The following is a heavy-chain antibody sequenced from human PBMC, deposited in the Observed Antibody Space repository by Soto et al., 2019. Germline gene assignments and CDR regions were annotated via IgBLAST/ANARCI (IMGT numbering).Heavy chain of an antibody. CDR1: GGSISSGSYS. CDR2: IYYIGNP. V-gene: IGHV4-39*02. Sequence: PSETLSLTCSVSGGSISSGSYSWGWIRQPPGKGLEWIGTIYYIGNPYYTPSLKSRLTISVDTSKNQLSLKLSSVTAADTAVYYCAKDGAIAAADYFFDYWGQGSLVTVSS. CDR3: AKDGAIAAADYFFDY. J-gene: IGHJ4*02. D-gene: IGHD6-13*01.